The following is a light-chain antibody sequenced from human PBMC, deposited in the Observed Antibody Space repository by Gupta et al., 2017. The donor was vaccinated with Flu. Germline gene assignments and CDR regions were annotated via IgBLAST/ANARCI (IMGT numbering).Light chain of an antibody. V-gene: IGLV2-14*01. Sequence: QSALTQPASVSGSPGQSVHIPCTGTSSDVGGYKYVSWYQQQPGKAPKLMIYEVSNRPSGVSNRFSGSKSGNTASLIISGLQAEDEADYYCCSYTSTSTGVFGGGTKLTVL. CDR1: SSDVGGYKY. CDR3: CSYTSTSTGV. J-gene: IGLJ3*02. CDR2: EVS.